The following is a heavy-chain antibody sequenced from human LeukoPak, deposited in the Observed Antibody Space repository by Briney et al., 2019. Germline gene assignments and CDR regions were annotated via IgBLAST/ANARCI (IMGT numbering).Heavy chain of an antibody. J-gene: IGHJ4*02. V-gene: IGHV3-33*06. CDR2: IRYDGSNK. CDR1: VLPFSRYC. D-gene: IGHD2-21*02. CDR3: AKEEEAYCGGDCYSTAGY. Sequence: PGRTLRLSCAASVLPFSRYCMQGASQAPGRGLEGGADIRYDGSNKYYADSAKGRFTISRDNSKNTLYLQMNSLTAEDTAVYYCAKEEEAYCGGDCYSTAGYWGQGTLVTVSS.